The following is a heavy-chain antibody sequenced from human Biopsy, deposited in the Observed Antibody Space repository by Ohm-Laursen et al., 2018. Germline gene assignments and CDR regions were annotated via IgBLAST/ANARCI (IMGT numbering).Heavy chain of an antibody. D-gene: IGHD5-24*01. CDR2: IFYSGST. J-gene: IGHJ5*02. CDR1: GGSISSYY. Sequence: GTLSLTCNVSGGSISSYYWSWIRQSPGKGLEWIGFIFYSGSTYYNPSLKSRTTISVDSSKNQFSLRPRSVTAADTAVYYCARGGNGYNYVTPGTWFDPWGRGTPVTVSS. V-gene: IGHV4-59*01. CDR3: ARGGNGYNYVTPGTWFDP.